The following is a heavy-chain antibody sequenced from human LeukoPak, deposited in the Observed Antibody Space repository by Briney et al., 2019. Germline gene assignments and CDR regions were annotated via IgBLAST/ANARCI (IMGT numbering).Heavy chain of an antibody. CDR1: GYSFINYW. CDR3: ARQSRDGSKTRGYYFDY. V-gene: IGHV5-51*01. CDR2: IYPADSDT. Sequence: GESLKISCQVSGYSFINYWIGWVRQMPGKGLESMGIIYPADSDTTYSPSFQGQVTISADKSISTVCLQWSSLKASDTAMYYCARQSRDGSKTRGYYFDYWGQGTLVTVSS. J-gene: IGHJ4*02. D-gene: IGHD3-10*01.